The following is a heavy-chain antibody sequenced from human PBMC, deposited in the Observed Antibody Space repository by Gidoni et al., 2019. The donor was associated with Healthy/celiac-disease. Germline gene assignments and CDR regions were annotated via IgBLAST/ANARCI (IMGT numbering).Heavy chain of an antibody. CDR3: AKAPHYSSSWTTWMF. Sequence: EVQLLASVGGLVQPGGSLSLSCAASGFPFCRYARSWVRQAPGKGLVWVSASSGSGGSTYYADSGKGRFTISRDNSKNTLYLQMNSLLAEDTAVYYCAKAPHYSSSWTTWMFWGQGTLVTVSS. J-gene: IGHJ4*02. CDR2: SSGSGGST. CDR1: GFPFCRYA. V-gene: IGHV3-23*01. D-gene: IGHD6-13*01.